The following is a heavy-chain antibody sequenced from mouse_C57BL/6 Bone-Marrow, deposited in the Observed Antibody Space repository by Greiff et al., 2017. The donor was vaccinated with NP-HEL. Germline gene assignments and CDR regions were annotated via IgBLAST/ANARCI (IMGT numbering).Heavy chain of an antibody. CDR2: IWGVGST. V-gene: IGHV2-6*01. J-gene: IGHJ3*01. D-gene: IGHD2-5*01. CDR1: GFSLTSYG. Sequence: VMLVESGPGLVAPSQSLSITCTVSGFSLTSYGVDWVRQSPGKGLEWLGVIWGVGSTNYNSALKSRLSISKDNSKSQVFLKMNSLQTDDTAMYYCASAYYSKGFAYWGQGTLVTVSA. CDR3: ASAYYSKGFAY.